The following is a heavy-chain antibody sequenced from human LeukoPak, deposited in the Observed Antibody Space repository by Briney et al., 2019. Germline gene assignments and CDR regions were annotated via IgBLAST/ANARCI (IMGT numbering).Heavy chain of an antibody. CDR3: AKGRGYYDSSGPDAFDI. CDR1: GFTFSTNA. J-gene: IGHJ3*02. Sequence: GGSLRLSCAASGFTFSTNAMSWVRQAPGKGLEWVSAISGRTGSTYYADSVKGRFTISRDNSKNTLYLQMNSLRAEDTAVYYCAKGRGYYDSSGPDAFDIWGQGTMVTVSS. V-gene: IGHV3-23*01. D-gene: IGHD3-22*01. CDR2: ISGRTGST.